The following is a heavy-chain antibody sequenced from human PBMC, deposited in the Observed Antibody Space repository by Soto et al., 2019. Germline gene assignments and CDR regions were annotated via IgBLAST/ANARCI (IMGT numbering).Heavy chain of an antibody. CDR2: IYPGDSDT. V-gene: IGHV5-51*01. CDR3: ARHISSVRYYYYAMDV. J-gene: IGHJ6*02. Sequence: PGESLKTSCKRPGYTFTGYWIGRVRQLPGKGLEWMGIIYPGDSDTRYSPPFQGHVTITVDKSTSTAYLQWNTLKASDTAMYYCARHISSVRYYYYAMDVWGQGTTVTVSS. D-gene: IGHD3-22*01. CDR1: GYTFTGYW.